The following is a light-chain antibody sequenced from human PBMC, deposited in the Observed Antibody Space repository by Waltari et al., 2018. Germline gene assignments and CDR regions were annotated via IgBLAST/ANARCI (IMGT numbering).Light chain of an antibody. CDR2: QDS. J-gene: IGLJ2*01. V-gene: IGLV3-1*01. Sequence: SYELTQPPSVSVSPGQTASITCSGDKLEDNYARWYQQKPVQSPVLVIYQDSKRPSGIPGRFSGSNSGNTATLTISGTQAMDEADYYCQAWDSSTVVFGGGTKLTVL. CDR3: QAWDSSTVV. CDR1: KLEDNY.